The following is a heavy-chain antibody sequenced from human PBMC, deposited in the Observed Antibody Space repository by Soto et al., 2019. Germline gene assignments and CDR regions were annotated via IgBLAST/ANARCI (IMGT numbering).Heavy chain of an antibody. CDR2: IDPSDSYT. J-gene: IGHJ6*04. CDR1: GYRFTSYW. CDR3: ATQSGGKQIVLYNYYGMYG. V-gene: IGHV5-10-1*01. D-gene: IGHD6-6*01. Sequence: GASMQISCKGSGYRFTSYWISWVRQMPGKGLEWMGRIDPSDSYTNYSPSFQGHVTISADKSISTAYLQWSSLKASDTAMYYCATQSGGKQIVLYNYYGMYGWGKGTRVTVAS.